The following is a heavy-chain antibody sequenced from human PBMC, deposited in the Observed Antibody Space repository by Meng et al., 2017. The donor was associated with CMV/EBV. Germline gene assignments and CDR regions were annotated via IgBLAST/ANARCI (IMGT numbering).Heavy chain of an antibody. CDR2: ISGSGGST. J-gene: IGHJ4*02. Sequence: GESLKISCAASGFTFSSYAMSWVRQAPGKGLEWVSAISGSGGSTYYADSVKGRFTISRDNSKNTLYLQMNSLRAEDTAVYYCAKSLSKKRYNWNYMGAVRAFDYWGQGTLVTVSS. D-gene: IGHD1-7*01. CDR3: AKSLSKKRYNWNYMGAVRAFDY. V-gene: IGHV3-23*01. CDR1: GFTFSSYA.